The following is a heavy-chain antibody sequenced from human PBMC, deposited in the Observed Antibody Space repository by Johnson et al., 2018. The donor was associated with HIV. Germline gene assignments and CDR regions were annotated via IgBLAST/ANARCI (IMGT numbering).Heavy chain of an antibody. V-gene: IGHV3-53*01. CDR2: IYSGGST. CDR3: ARFLAGTAMVGDAFDI. D-gene: IGHD6-19*01. Sequence: VQLVESGGGLIQPGGSLRLSCAASGFTVSSNYMSWVRQAPGKGLEWVSVIYSGGSTYYADSVKGQFTISRDNSKNTLYLQMNSLRAEDTALYYCARFLAGTAMVGDAFDIWGQGTMVTVSS. J-gene: IGHJ3*02. CDR1: GFTVSSNY.